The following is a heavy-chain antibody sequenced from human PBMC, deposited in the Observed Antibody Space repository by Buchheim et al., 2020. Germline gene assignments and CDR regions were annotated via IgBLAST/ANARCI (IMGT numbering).Heavy chain of an antibody. CDR1: GFTFSSYN. D-gene: IGHD6-13*01. CDR3: ARGWAAGAY. CDR2: IKQDGSEE. Sequence: EVQLVESGGGLVQPGGSLRLSCAASGFTFSSYNMNWVRQAPGKGLEWVANIKQDGSEENYVDSVKGRFTISRDNAKNSVYLQMNNLRAEDTALYYCARGWAAGAYWGQGIL. V-gene: IGHV3-7*01. J-gene: IGHJ4*02.